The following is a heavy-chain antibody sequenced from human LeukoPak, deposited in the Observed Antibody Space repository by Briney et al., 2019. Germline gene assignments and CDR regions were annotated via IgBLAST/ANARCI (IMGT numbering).Heavy chain of an antibody. Sequence: SETLSLTCTVSGGSISSYYWSWIRQPPGKGLEWIGYIYYSGSTNYNPSLKSRVTVSLDTSKNQFSLKLSSVTAADTAVYYCARNVKTDTYYDILTGYYNSPEFDYWGQGTLVTVSS. CDR1: GGSISSYY. D-gene: IGHD3-9*01. CDR2: IYYSGST. CDR3: ARNVKTDTYYDILTGYYNSPEFDY. J-gene: IGHJ4*02. V-gene: IGHV4-59*12.